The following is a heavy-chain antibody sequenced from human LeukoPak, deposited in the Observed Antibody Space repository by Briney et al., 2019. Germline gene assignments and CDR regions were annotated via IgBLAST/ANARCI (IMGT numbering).Heavy chain of an antibody. CDR2: ISSSGNTN. V-gene: IGHV3-48*04. J-gene: IGHJ4*02. CDR1: GFTFSSYC. D-gene: IGHD5-18*01. CDR3: ARLRGYSYGYGDY. Sequence: GGTLRLSCAASGFTFSSYCMNWVRQAPGKGLEWVAYISSSGNTNDYAVSVKGRFTLSRDNAKTLLYLEMVSLKAEGTAIYYCARLRGYSYGYGDYWGQGTLVTVSS.